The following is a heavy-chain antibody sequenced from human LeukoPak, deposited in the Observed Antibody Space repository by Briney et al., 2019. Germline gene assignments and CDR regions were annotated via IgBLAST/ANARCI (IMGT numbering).Heavy chain of an antibody. D-gene: IGHD3-16*01. CDR1: GGSISSYY. CDR2: IYYSGST. V-gene: IGHV4-59*08. J-gene: IGHJ4*02. Sequence: SETLSLTCTVSGGSISSYYWNWIRQPSGRGLEWIGDIYYSGSTNYNSSLKSRVTISVDTSKNQFSLKLSSVTAADTAVYYCATDLGYWGQGTLVTVSS. CDR3: ATDLGY.